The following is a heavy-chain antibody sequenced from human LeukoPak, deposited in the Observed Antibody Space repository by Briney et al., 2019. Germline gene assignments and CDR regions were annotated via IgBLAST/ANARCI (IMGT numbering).Heavy chain of an antibody. CDR2: ISSSGSTI. J-gene: IGHJ4*02. CDR3: ARDDYSCSGGSCYSVCFVF. Sequence: GGSLRLSCAASGFTFSDYYMSWIRQAPGKGLEWVSYISSSGSTIYYADSVKGRFTISGDNTKNSLYLQMNSLRAEDTAVYYCARDDYSCSGGSCYSVCFVFWGQGTLVIVSS. D-gene: IGHD2-15*01. V-gene: IGHV3-11*04. CDR1: GFTFSDYY.